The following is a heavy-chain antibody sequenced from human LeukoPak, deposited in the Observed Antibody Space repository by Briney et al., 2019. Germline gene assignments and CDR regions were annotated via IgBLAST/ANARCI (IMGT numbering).Heavy chain of an antibody. CDR3: ARAAVTTGSTETFDP. CDR1: GYTFTGYY. J-gene: IGHJ5*02. CDR2: INPNSGVT. D-gene: IGHD1-1*01. Sequence: EASVKVSCKASGYTFTGYYLHWVRQAPGQGLEWMGWINPNSGVTNYAETFQGRVTLTTRTSISTAYLELSRLTSDDTAVYYCARAAVTTGSTETFDPWGQGTLVTVSS. V-gene: IGHV1-2*02.